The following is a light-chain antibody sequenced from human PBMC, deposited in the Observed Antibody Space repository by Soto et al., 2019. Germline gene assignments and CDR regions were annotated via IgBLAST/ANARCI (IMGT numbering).Light chain of an antibody. V-gene: IGKV3D-15*01. CDR2: GAS. CDR3: PQRSNWPPIT. J-gene: IGKJ5*01. Sequence: EIVMTQSPATLSVSPGESATLSCRASQSISGNLAWYQQKPGLSPRLFIYGASTRATGIPARFSGSGSGTEFTLTISSLQSEDFAFYYCPQRSNWPPITFGQGTRLEIK. CDR1: QSISGN.